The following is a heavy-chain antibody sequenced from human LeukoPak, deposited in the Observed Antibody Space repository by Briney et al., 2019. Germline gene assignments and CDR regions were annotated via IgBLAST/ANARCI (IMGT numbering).Heavy chain of an antibody. CDR2: ISSDRNVI. V-gene: IGHV3-48*03. CDR1: GFTFDIYE. Sequence: GGSLRLSCAASGFTFDIYEMNWVRQAPGKGLEWISYISSDRNVIYYADSVKGRFTISRDNAKYSLYLQMNSLRAEDTAVYYCAGSKYPEPQDLNFWGQGTLVAVSS. CDR3: AGSKYPEPQDLNF. J-gene: IGHJ4*02. D-gene: IGHD4-11*01.